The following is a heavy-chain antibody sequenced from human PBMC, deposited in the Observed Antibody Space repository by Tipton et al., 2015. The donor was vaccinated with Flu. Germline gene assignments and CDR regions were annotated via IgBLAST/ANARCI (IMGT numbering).Heavy chain of an antibody. V-gene: IGHV3-48*03. CDR3: ARGPLPDSNWYNGMDV. CDR2: ISSSGSTI. D-gene: IGHD6-13*01. CDR1: GFTFSSYE. Sequence: SLRLSCAASGFTFSSYEMNWVRQAPGKGLEWLSYISSSGSTISYADSVRGRFTISRDNAKNSLYLQMNSLRVGDTAVYYCARGPLPDSNWYNGMDVWGQGTTVTVSS. J-gene: IGHJ6*02.